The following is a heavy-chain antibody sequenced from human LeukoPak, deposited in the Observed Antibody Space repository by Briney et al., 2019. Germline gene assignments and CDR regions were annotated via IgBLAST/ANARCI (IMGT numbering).Heavy chain of an antibody. CDR2: IWYDGNNK. D-gene: IGHD1-1*01. CDR1: GSTFSSYG. CDR3: TRDDGTSIKYYFDY. Sequence: GGSLRLSCAASGSTFSSYGMHWVRQAPGKGRERVAVIWYDGNNKYYADSVKGRFTVSRDNSKNTLYLQMNSLRAEDTAVYYCTRDDGTSIKYYFDYWGQGTLVTVSS. J-gene: IGHJ4*02. V-gene: IGHV3-33*01.